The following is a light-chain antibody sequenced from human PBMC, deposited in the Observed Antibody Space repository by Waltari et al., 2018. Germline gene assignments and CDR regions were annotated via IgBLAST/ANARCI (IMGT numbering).Light chain of an antibody. CDR1: QSISSW. CDR2: RAS. V-gene: IGKV1-5*03. Sequence: DINLTKSPSSLSASVGDRVTITCRASQSISSWLAWYQQKPGKAPKLLIYRASTFHRVVPSRFTGSGSGTDFTLTIGSLQPEYFATYYCQQYDSTPWTFGQGTKVEMK. CDR3: QQYDSTPWT. J-gene: IGKJ1*01.